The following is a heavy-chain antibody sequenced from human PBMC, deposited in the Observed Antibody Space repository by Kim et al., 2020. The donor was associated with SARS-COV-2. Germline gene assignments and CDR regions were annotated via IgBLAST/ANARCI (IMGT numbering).Heavy chain of an antibody. V-gene: IGHV3-9*01. D-gene: IGHD3-10*01. J-gene: IGHJ2*01. CDR2: ISGNSGSI. Sequence: GGSLRLSCAASGFTFDDYAMHWVRQAPGKGLEWVSGISGNSGSIGYADAVKGRCTISRDNANNSLSLHMNMLRPEDTALDDCSKKDRGYWYFDLWGRGTL. CDR3: SKKDRGYWYFDL. CDR1: GFTFDDYA.